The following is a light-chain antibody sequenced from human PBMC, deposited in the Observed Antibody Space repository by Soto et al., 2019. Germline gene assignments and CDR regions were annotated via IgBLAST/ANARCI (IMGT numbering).Light chain of an antibody. CDR1: QSVSSY. CDR2: DAS. J-gene: IGKJ4*01. V-gene: IGKV3-11*01. Sequence: ELVLTQSPATLSLSPGERATLSCRARQSVSSYLAWYQQKPGQAPRILIYDASNRATGIPARFSGSGSGTDFTLTISSLEPEDFAVYYCQQRSNWPPSLTFGGGTKVDIK. CDR3: QQRSNWPPSLT.